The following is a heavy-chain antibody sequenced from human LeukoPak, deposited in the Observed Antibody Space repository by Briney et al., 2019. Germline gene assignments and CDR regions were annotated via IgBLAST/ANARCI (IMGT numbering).Heavy chain of an antibody. CDR3: TRHVGSGSYNLPFDY. V-gene: IGHV3-73*01. CDR1: GFTFSGSA. J-gene: IGHJ4*02. CDR2: IRSKANSYAT. D-gene: IGHD3-10*01. Sequence: GGSLRLSCAASGFTFSGSAMHWVRQASGKGLEWVGRIRSKANSYATAYAASVKGRFTISRDDSKNTAYLQMNSLKTEDTAVYYCTRHVGSGSYNLPFDYWGQGTLVTVSS.